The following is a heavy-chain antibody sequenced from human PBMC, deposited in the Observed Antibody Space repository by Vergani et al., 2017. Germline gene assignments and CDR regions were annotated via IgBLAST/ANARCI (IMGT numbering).Heavy chain of an antibody. CDR2: ISGSGVNT. J-gene: IGHJ6*02. CDR3: AKARDPNCKGGNCYSYYYGLDL. V-gene: IGHV3-23*01. CDR1: GFPFSSYA. D-gene: IGHD2-21*01. Sequence: EVQLLESGGNLIQPGGSLRLSCGASGFPFSSYAMTWVRLAPGQGLQWVTGISGSGVNTFYTDSVKGRFTISRDNSKDTLYLQMNSLRVEDTAIYYCAKARDPNCKGGNCYSYYYGLDLWGQGTTVTVSS.